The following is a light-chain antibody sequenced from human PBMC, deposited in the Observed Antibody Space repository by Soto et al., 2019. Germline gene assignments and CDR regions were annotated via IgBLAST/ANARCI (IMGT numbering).Light chain of an antibody. CDR2: DAS. J-gene: IGKJ3*01. CDR3: QQYNSYLT. Sequence: DIQMTQSPSTLSASVGDRVTITCRASQSISSWLAWYQQKPGKAPKLLIYDASSLESGVPSRFSGSGSGTEFTLTISSLQPDDFATYYCQQYNSYLTFGPGTNVDIK. V-gene: IGKV1-5*01. CDR1: QSISSW.